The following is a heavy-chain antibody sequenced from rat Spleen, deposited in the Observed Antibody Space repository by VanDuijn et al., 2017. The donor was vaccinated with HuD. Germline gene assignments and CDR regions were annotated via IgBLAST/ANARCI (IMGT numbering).Heavy chain of an antibody. Sequence: EVQLVESAGGLVQPGRSLKLSCAASGFTFSDFFMAWVRQAPTKGLEWVATISSDGRRNYYRDSVKGRFTISTDNAKSTLSLQMDSLRSEDTATYYCARRHYGYTDYFDYWGQGVMVTVSS. CDR1: GFTFSDFF. V-gene: IGHV5-29*01. CDR2: ISSDGRRN. D-gene: IGHD1-9*01. CDR3: ARRHYGYTDYFDY. J-gene: IGHJ2*01.